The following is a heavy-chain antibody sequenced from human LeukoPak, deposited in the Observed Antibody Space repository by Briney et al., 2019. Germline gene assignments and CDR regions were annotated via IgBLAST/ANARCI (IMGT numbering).Heavy chain of an antibody. CDR3: AGENGDYADGPDFDY. D-gene: IGHD4-17*01. J-gene: IGHJ4*02. CDR2: IYYSGST. Sequence: PSETLSLTCTVSGGSISSYYWSWIRQPPGKGLEWIGYIYYSGSTNYNPSLKSRVTISVDTSKNQFSLKLSSVTAADTAVYYCAGENGDYADGPDFDYWGQGTLVTVSS. V-gene: IGHV4-59*01. CDR1: GGSISSYY.